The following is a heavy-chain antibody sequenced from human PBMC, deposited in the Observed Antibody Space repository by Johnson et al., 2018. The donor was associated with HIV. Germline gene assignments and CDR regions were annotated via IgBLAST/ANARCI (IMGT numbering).Heavy chain of an antibody. CDR3: TTWYSLVSGAFDI. Sequence: VHLVESGGGLVQPGGSLRLSCVASGFTFTSYDMHWVRQATGEGLDWISAIGTAGDTLYPDSVKGRLTISRDDSKNTLYLQMNSLKTEDTAVYYCTTWYSLVSGAFDIWGQGTM. D-gene: IGHD6-13*01. CDR1: GFTFTSYD. CDR2: IGTAGDT. J-gene: IGHJ3*02. V-gene: IGHV3-13*01.